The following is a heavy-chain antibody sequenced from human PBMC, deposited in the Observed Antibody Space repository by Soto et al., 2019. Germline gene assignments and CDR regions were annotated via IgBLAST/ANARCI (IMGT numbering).Heavy chain of an antibody. Sequence: QVQLQESGPGLVKPSETLSLTCTVSGGSISSYYWSWIRQPPGKGLEWIGYIYYSGSTNYNPSLESRVTISVDTSKNQFSLKLSSVTAADTAVYYCARALYCSSTSCPFDPWGQGTLVTVSS. J-gene: IGHJ5*02. CDR3: ARALYCSSTSCPFDP. CDR1: GGSISSYY. D-gene: IGHD2-2*01. CDR2: IYYSGST. V-gene: IGHV4-59*01.